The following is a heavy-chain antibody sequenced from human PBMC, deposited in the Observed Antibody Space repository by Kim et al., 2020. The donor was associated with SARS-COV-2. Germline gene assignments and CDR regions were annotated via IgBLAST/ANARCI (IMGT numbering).Heavy chain of an antibody. CDR1: GGTFSSYA. V-gene: IGHV1-69*13. CDR2: IIPIFGTA. J-gene: IGHJ6*02. Sequence: SVKVSCKASGGTFSSYAISWVRQAPGPGLEWMGGIIPIFGTANYAQKYQGRVTTTADESTSTAYMELSSLRSEETAVYYCAREDSSNLVRYYYYGMDVWGQGTTVTVSS. D-gene: IGHD6-13*01. CDR3: AREDSSNLVRYYYYGMDV.